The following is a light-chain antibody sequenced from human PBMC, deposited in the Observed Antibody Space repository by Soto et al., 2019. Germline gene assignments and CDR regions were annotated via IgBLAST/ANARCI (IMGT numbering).Light chain of an antibody. J-gene: IGLJ1*01. CDR2: EVN. CDR1: NSDVGAYNF. CDR3: SSYSSGSTSYV. Sequence: QSVLTQPASVSGSPEQSITISCTGSNSDVGAYNFVSWYQQHPGKAPKLLIYEVNKRPSGVSFRLSGFKSGNTASLMISGLQAEDEADYYCSSYSSGSTSYVFGTGTKLTVL. V-gene: IGLV2-14*03.